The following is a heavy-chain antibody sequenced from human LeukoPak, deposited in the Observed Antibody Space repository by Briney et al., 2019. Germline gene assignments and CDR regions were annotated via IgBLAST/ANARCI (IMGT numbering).Heavy chain of an antibody. CDR1: GFIFSRYS. Sequence: GGSLRLSCAASGFIFSRYSMSWVRQAPGKGLEWVSAISGSSTTIYYADSVKGRFTISRDNSKNTIYLQINSLRAEDTAVYYCAKDSGGTYFYYYYYMDVWGKGTTVTVSS. D-gene: IGHD1-26*01. CDR2: ISGSSTTI. V-gene: IGHV3-23*01. CDR3: AKDSGGTYFYYYYYMDV. J-gene: IGHJ6*03.